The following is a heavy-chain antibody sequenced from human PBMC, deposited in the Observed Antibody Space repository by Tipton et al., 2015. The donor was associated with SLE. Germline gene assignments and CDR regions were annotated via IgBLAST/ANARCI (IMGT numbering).Heavy chain of an antibody. CDR2: VYYSGST. V-gene: IGHV4-59*08. J-gene: IGHJ3*02. CDR3: ARHRWRWNDAFDI. CDR1: GFSFSSYY. Sequence: TLSLTCTVSGFSFSSYYWSWIRQPPGKGLEWIGYVYYSGSTNYNPSLRGRITTSVDTSKNQFSLKLTSVTAADTAVYYCARHRWRWNDAFDIWGQG. D-gene: IGHD5-24*01.